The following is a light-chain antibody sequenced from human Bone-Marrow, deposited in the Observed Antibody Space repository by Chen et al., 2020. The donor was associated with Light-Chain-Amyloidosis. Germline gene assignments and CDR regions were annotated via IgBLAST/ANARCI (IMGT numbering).Light chain of an antibody. V-gene: IGLV2-14*01. CDR3: SSYTITNTLV. CDR1: SSDVGGDNH. Sequence: QSALTQPASVSGSPGQSITISCTGTSSDVGGDNHVSWYQQHPDKAPKLMIYEVTNRPSWVPDRFSGSNSDITASLTISGLQTEDEADYFCSSYTITNTLVFGSGTRVTVL. CDR2: EVT. J-gene: IGLJ1*01.